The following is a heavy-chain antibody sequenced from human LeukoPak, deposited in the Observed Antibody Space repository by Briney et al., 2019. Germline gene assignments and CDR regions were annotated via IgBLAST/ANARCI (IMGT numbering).Heavy chain of an antibody. Sequence: SETLSLTCTVSGGSISSGDYYWSWIRRPPGKGLEWIGYIYYSGSTNYNPSLKSRVTISVDTSKNQFSLKLSSVTAADTAVYYCASLARRGAGRFDYWGQGTLVIVSS. CDR2: IYYSGST. D-gene: IGHD1-26*01. CDR1: GGSISSGDYY. CDR3: ASLARRGAGRFDY. V-gene: IGHV4-61*08. J-gene: IGHJ4*02.